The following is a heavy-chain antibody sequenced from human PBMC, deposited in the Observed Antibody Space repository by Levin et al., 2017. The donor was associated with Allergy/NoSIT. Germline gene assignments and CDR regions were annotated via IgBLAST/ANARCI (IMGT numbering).Heavy chain of an antibody. CDR2: INPNSGGT. CDR3: AREWDSELLTYYYYYYGMDG. CDR1: GYTFTGYY. V-gene: IGHV1-2*02. J-gene: IGHJ6*02. D-gene: IGHD1-26*01. Sequence: GESLKISCKASGYTFTGYYMHWVRQAPGQGLEWMGWINPNSGGTNYAQKFQGRVTMTRDTSISTAYMELSRLRSDDTAVYYCAREWDSELLTYYYYYYGMDGWGQGTTVTVSS.